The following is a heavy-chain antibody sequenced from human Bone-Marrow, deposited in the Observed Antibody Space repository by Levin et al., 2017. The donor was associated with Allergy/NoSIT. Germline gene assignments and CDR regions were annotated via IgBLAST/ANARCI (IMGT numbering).Heavy chain of an antibody. V-gene: IGHV1-2*02. CDR2: INPNSGGT. J-gene: IGHJ4*02. Sequence: GESLKISCKASGYTFTGYYMHWVRQAPGQGLEWMGWINPNSGGTNYAQKFQGRVTMTRDTSISTAYMELSRLRSDDTAVYYCARDQGLERTTEYSFDYWGQGTLVTVSS. CDR3: ARDQGLERTTEYSFDY. CDR1: GYTFTGYY. D-gene: IGHD1-1*01.